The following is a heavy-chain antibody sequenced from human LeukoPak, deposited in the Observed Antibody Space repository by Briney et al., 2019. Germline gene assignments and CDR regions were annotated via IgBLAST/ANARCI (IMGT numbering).Heavy chain of an antibody. J-gene: IGHJ4*02. CDR3: ARRQDYGDYQFDY. D-gene: IGHD4-17*01. V-gene: IGHV1-2*02. Sequence: GASVKVSCKASGYTFTGYYMHWVRQAPGQGLEWMGWINPNSGGTNYAQKFQGRVTMTRDTSISTAYMELSRLRSDDTAVYYCARRQDYGDYQFDYWGQGTLVTVSS. CDR2: INPNSGGT. CDR1: GYTFTGYY.